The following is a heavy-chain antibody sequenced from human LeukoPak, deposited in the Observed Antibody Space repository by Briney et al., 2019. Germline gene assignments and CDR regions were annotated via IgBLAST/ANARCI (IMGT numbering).Heavy chain of an antibody. V-gene: IGHV3-53*01. Sequence: GGSLRLSCAASGFTVSSNYMSWVRQPAGKGLEWVSVLYSGGATFYADSVKGRFTISRDTSKNTLYLQMNDLRADDTAVYYCTKLKGWYGEGFFDYWGQGTLVTVSS. J-gene: IGHJ4*02. CDR2: LYSGGAT. CDR1: GFTVSSNY. D-gene: IGHD6-19*01. CDR3: TKLKGWYGEGFFDY.